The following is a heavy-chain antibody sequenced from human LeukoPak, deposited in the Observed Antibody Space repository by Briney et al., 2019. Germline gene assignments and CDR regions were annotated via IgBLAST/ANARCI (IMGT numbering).Heavy chain of an antibody. Sequence: PGGSLRLSCAASGFTFSSYAMSWVRQAPGKGLEWVSAISGSGGSTYYADSVKGRFTISRDNSKNTLYLQMNSLRAEDTAVYYCAKDRRSAAALVRWFDPWGQGTLVTVSS. CDR3: AKDRRSAAALVRWFDP. CDR1: GFTFSSYA. CDR2: ISGSGGST. D-gene: IGHD6-13*01. J-gene: IGHJ5*02. V-gene: IGHV3-23*01.